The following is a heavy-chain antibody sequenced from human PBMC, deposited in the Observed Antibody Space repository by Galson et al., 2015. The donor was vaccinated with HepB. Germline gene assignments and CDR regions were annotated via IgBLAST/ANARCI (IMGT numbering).Heavy chain of an antibody. CDR2: IRSKAYGGTT. CDR3: TSPSSGYHPLGFDY. CDR1: GFTFGDYA. J-gene: IGHJ4*02. V-gene: IGHV3-49*03. D-gene: IGHD3-22*01. Sequence: SLRLSCAASGFTFGDYAMSWFRQAPGKGLEWVGFIRSKAYGGTTEYAASVKGRFTISRDDSKSIAYLQMNSLKTEDTAVYYCTSPSSGYHPLGFDYWGQGTLVTVSS.